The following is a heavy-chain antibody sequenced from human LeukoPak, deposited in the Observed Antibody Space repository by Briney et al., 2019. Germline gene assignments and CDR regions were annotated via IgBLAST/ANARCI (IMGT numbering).Heavy chain of an antibody. CDR2: ITSSSGTI. D-gene: IGHD4-23*01. Sequence: QAGGSLRLSCAASGFTFSSYSMNWVCQAPGKGLEWVSYITSSSGTIYYADSVKGRFTISRDNAKNSLYLQMNSLRAEDTAVYYCARDRTQGYGGNSDYWGQGTLVTVSS. CDR3: ARDRTQGYGGNSDY. V-gene: IGHV3-48*01. J-gene: IGHJ4*02. CDR1: GFTFSSYS.